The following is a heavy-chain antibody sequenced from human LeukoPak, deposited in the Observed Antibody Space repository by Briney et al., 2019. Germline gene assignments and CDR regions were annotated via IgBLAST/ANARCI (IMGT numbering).Heavy chain of an antibody. D-gene: IGHD6-13*01. CDR3: ERGPPIIAVGTVRIYYYGMDV. CDR2: INPSGGST. CDR1: GYTFTSYY. Sequence: ASVKVSCKASGYTFTSYYMHWVRQAPGQGLEWMGLINPSGGSTSYAQKFLGRVTMTRDTSTSTVYMELSSLRSEDTAVYYCERGPPIIAVGTVRIYYYGMDVWGQGTTVTVSS. J-gene: IGHJ6*02. V-gene: IGHV1-46*01.